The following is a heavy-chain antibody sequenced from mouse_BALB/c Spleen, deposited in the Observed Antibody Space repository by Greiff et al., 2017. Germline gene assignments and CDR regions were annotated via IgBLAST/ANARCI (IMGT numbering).Heavy chain of an antibody. V-gene: IGHV3-8*02. CDR2: ISYSGST. J-gene: IGHJ1*01. D-gene: IGHD1-1*01. CDR1: GDSITSGY. Sequence: EVQLQESGPSLVKPSQTLSLTCSVTGDSITSGYWNWIRKFPGNKLEYMGYISYSGSTYYNPSLKSRISITRDTSKNQYYLQLNSVTTEDTATYYCARRDYYGSSYDWYFDVWGAGTTVTVSS. CDR3: ARRDYYGSSYDWYFDV.